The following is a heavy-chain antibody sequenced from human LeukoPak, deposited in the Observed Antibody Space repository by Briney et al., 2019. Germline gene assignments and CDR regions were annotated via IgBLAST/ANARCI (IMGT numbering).Heavy chain of an antibody. J-gene: IGHJ4*02. CDR3: ARDPLSGYDKRVYYFDY. CDR1: GFTFSSYT. Sequence: PGGSLRPSCGASGFTFSSYTMNWVRQAPGKGLEWVSSISSRSSYIYYADSVKGRFTISRDNAKNSLYLQMNSLRAEDTAVYYCARDPLSGYDKRVYYFDYWGQGTLVTVSS. D-gene: IGHD5-12*01. CDR2: ISSRSSYI. V-gene: IGHV3-21*01.